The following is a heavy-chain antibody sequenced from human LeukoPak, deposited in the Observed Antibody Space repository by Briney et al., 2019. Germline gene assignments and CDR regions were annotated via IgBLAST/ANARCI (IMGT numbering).Heavy chain of an antibody. J-gene: IGHJ6*02. Sequence: SQTLSLTCAISGDSFSSNSAAWNWIRQSPSRGLEWLVRTYYRSKLYNDYAGSVKNRINMNPETSKNQFSLQLNSVTPGDTAVYYCARIAVAGKGVDYYYGMDVWGQGTTVTVSS. D-gene: IGHD6-19*01. CDR2: TYYRSKLYN. V-gene: IGHV6-1*01. CDR1: GDSFSSNSAA. CDR3: ARIAVAGKGVDYYYGMDV.